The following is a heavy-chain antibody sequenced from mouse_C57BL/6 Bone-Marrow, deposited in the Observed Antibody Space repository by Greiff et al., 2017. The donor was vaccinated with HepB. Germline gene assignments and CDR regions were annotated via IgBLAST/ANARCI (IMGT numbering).Heavy chain of an antibody. Sequence: QVQLQQPGAELAKPGASVKMSCKASGYTFTSYWITWVKQRPGQGLEWIGDIYPGSGSTNYNEKFKSKATLTVDTSSSTAYMQLSSLTSEDSAVYYCARDYYGSSYGYFDYWGQGTTLTVSS. V-gene: IGHV1-55*01. D-gene: IGHD1-1*01. CDR1: GYTFTSYW. J-gene: IGHJ2*01. CDR3: ARDYYGSSYGYFDY. CDR2: IYPGSGST.